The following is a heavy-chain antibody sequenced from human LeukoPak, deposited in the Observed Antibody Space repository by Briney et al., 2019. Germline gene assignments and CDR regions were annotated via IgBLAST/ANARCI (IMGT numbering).Heavy chain of an antibody. J-gene: IGHJ3*02. CDR3: AREGPAAGNDALDI. Sequence: GGSLRLSCAASGFSFKDYWMSWVRQAPGKGLEWVAVISYDGSNKYYADSVKGRFAISRDNSKNTVYLQMSSLRPEDTAVYFCAREGPAAGNDALDIWGQGTMVTFSS. CDR2: ISYDGSNK. CDR1: GFSFKDYW. D-gene: IGHD6-13*01. V-gene: IGHV3-30*09.